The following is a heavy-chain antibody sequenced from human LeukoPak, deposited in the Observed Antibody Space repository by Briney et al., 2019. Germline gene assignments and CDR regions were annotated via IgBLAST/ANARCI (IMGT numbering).Heavy chain of an antibody. D-gene: IGHD3-3*01. V-gene: IGHV4-34*01. CDR3: ARSTIFGVAHLGFDP. CDR2: INRSGST. Sequence: PSETLSLTCAVYGGSFSGYYWSWIRQPPGKGLEWIGEINRSGSTNYNPSLKSRVTISADTSKNQFSLKLSSVTAADTAVYYCARSTIFGVAHLGFDPWGQGTLVTVSS. CDR1: GGSFSGYY. J-gene: IGHJ5*02.